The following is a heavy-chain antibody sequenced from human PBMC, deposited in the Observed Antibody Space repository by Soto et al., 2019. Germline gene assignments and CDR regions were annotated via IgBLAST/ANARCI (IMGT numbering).Heavy chain of an antibody. D-gene: IGHD6-6*01. V-gene: IGHV4-31*03. CDR3: ARRGGSSSRYYYYALDV. CDR1: GGSMNNGGYY. J-gene: IGHJ6*02. Sequence: SETLSLTCSVSGGSMNNGGYYWSWIRQLPGKGLEWVGYIYSNGDTYYNPSLKSRLTISVDTSKNQFSLNLTSVTAADTAVYYCARRGGSSSRYYYYALDVWGQGTTVTVSS. CDR2: IYSNGDT.